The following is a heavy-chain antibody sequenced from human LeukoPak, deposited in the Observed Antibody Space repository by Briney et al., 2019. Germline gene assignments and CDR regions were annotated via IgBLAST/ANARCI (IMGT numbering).Heavy chain of an antibody. CDR1: GGSISSSTW. J-gene: IGHJ4*02. CDR2: IYHSEST. V-gene: IGHV4-4*02. CDR3: ARDHSGWTPSYFDY. D-gene: IGHD6-19*01. Sequence: SETLSLTCAVSGGSISSSTWWTWVRQPPGKGLEWIGEIYHSESTNSNPSLKSRVTISVDKSKNQFSLKLSSVTAADTAVYYCARDHSGWTPSYFDYWGQGTLVTVSS.